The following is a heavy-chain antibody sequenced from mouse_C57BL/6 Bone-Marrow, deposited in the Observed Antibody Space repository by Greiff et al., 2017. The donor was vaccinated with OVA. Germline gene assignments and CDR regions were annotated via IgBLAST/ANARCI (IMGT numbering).Heavy chain of an antibody. CDR1: GFTFSDFY. CDR3: ARDDYYWYFDV. J-gene: IGHJ1*03. Sequence: EVKVVESGGGLVQSGRSLRLSCATSGFTFSDFYMEWVRQAPGKGLEWIAASRNKANDYTTEYSASVKGRFIVSRDTSQSILYLQMNALRAEDTAIYYCARDDYYWYFDVWGTGTTVTVSS. V-gene: IGHV7-1*01. CDR2: SRNKANDYTT.